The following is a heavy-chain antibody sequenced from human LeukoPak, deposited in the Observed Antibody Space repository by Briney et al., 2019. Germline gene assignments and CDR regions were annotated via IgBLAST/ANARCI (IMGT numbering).Heavy chain of an antibody. V-gene: IGHV3-23*01. Sequence: GGSLRLSCTTSGFTFNNYALTWVRQAPGKALEWVSTIVGNGGRTYYADSVKGRFTISRDNSKNTLYLQMNSLRAEDTAVYYCAKSGDYVDYFDYWGQGTLVTVSS. D-gene: IGHD2-21*02. CDR1: GFTFNNYA. CDR2: IVGNGGRT. J-gene: IGHJ4*02. CDR3: AKSGDYVDYFDY.